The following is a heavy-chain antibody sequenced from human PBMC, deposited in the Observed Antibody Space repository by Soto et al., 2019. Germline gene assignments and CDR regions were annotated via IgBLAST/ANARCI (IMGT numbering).Heavy chain of an antibody. D-gene: IGHD2-15*01. CDR3: ASEDYYCSGGSCYSGHFDY. CDR2: IYYSGST. CDR1: GVSISSGGYC. Sequence: SSPLSLTCTFSGVSISSGGYCWSWIRQHPGKVLEWIWYIYYSGSTYYNPSLKSRVTISVDTSKNQFSLKLSSVTAADTAVYYCASEDYYCSGGSCYSGHFDYWGQGTLVTVSS. J-gene: IGHJ4*02. V-gene: IGHV4-31*03.